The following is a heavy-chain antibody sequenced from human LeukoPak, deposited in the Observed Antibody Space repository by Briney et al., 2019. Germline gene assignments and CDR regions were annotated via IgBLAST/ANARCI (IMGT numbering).Heavy chain of an antibody. Sequence: SETLSLTCTVSGGSISSYYWSWIRQPPGKGLEWIGYIYYSGSTNYNPSLKSRVTISVNTSKNQFSLKLSSVTAADTAVYYCARDRGSYDFWGQGTLVTVSS. V-gene: IGHV4-59*12. CDR2: IYYSGST. CDR1: GGSISSYY. J-gene: IGHJ4*02. CDR3: ARDRGSYDF. D-gene: IGHD1-26*01.